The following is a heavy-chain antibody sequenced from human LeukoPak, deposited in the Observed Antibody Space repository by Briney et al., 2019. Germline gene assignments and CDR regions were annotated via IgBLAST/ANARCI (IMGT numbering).Heavy chain of an antibody. V-gene: IGHV3-30*02. CDR3: AKVSLEQWLVPYLDY. Sequence: GGSLRLSCAASGFTFSSYGMPWVRQAPGKGLEWVAFIRYDGSNKYYADSVKGRFTISRDNSKNTLYLQMNSLRAEDTAVYYCAKVSLEQWLVPYLDYWGQGTLVTASS. D-gene: IGHD6-19*01. CDR1: GFTFSSYG. CDR2: IRYDGSNK. J-gene: IGHJ4*02.